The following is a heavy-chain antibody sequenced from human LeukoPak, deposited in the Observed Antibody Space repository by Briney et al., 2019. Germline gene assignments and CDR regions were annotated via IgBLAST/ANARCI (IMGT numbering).Heavy chain of an antibody. CDR1: GGSISSGGYC. D-gene: IGHD3-10*01. J-gene: IGHJ4*02. CDR3: ARGVGYYGSGSYYYDY. Sequence: SETLSLTCAVSGGSISSGGYCWSWIRQPPGKGLEWIGYIYHSGSTYYNPSIKSRVTISVDRSKNQFSLKLSSVTAADTAVYYCARGVGYYGSGSYYYDYWGQGTLVTVSS. CDR2: IYHSGST. V-gene: IGHV4-30-2*01.